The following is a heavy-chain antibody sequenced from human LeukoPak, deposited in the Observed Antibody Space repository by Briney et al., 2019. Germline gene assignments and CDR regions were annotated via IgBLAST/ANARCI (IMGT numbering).Heavy chain of an antibody. CDR3: ARDTSPSSRSSYFDALDM. D-gene: IGHD6-13*01. J-gene: IGHJ3*02. V-gene: IGHV3-7*01. CDR2: IKQDGSQK. CDR1: GVTFSNDW. Sequence: GGSLRLSCATSGVTFSNDWMTWVRQAQGKGLGWVANIKQDGSQKNYVDSVKGRFTISRDNTKKSLFLQMNSLRAEDTGIYYCARDTSPSSRSSYFDALDMWGQGTMVTVSS.